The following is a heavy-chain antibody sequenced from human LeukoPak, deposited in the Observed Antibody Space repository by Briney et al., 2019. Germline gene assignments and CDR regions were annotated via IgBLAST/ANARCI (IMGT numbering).Heavy chain of an antibody. Sequence: GGSLRLSCAASGFTFSSYGMHWVRQAPGKGLEWVAVISYDGSNKYYADSVKGRFTISRDNSKNTLYLQMNSLRAEDTADCAKAGSGMATIGHWGQGTLVTVSS. CDR3: AGSGMATIGH. CDR1: GFTFSSYG. V-gene: IGHV3-30*18. D-gene: IGHD5-24*01. CDR2: ISYDGSNK. J-gene: IGHJ4*02.